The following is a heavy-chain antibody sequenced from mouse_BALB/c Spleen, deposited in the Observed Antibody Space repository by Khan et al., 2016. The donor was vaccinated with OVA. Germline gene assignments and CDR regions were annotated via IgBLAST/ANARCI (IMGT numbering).Heavy chain of an antibody. CDR2: ISYSGNT. Sequence: EVQLVETGPGLVKPSQSLSLTCAVTGYSITSDYAWNWIRQFPGNTLEWMGFISYSGNTKYNPSLKSRISITRDTSENQFFLQLNSVTFEDTATYYCARVYGGDFDYWGQGTALTVSS. D-gene: IGHD1-1*01. V-gene: IGHV3-2*02. CDR3: ARVYGGDFDY. J-gene: IGHJ2*01. CDR1: GYSITSDYA.